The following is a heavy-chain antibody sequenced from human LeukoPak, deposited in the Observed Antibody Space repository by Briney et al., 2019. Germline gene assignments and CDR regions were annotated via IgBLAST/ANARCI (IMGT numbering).Heavy chain of an antibody. D-gene: IGHD3-3*01. CDR1: GFTFSSYW. CDR2: IDDEGSST. CDR3: EREYSIYYHFWGMAV. J-gene: IGHJ6*04. V-gene: IGHV3-74*01. Sequence: GGSLRLSCAASGFTFSSYWMHWVRQAPGKGLVWVARIDDEGSSTSYADSVKGRFTIARDNAKNTLYLRMNSLRAEDTAVYYCEREYSIYYHFWGMAVGGKGPGVTVSS.